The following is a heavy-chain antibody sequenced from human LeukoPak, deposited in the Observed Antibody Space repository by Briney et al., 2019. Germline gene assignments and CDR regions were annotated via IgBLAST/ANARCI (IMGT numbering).Heavy chain of an antibody. CDR3: VRDFRFLDDY. J-gene: IGHJ4*02. CDR2: IKRDGSER. V-gene: IGHV3-7*01. CDR1: GFTFSSYW. Sequence: GGSLRLSCAASGFTFSSYWMTWVRQAPGKGLEWVGNIKRDGSERYYVDSVKGRFTISRDNAKNSLYLQMNSLRAEDTAVYYCVRDFRFLDDYWGQGTLVTVSS. D-gene: IGHD3-3*01.